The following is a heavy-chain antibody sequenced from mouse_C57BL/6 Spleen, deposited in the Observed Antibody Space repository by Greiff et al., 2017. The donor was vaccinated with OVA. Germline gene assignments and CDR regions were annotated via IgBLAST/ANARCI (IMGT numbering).Heavy chain of an antibody. J-gene: IGHJ2*01. Sequence: VQLQQSGAELVRPGSSVKLSCKASGYTFTSYWMHWVKQRPIQGLEWIGNIDPSDSETHYNQKFKDKATLTVDKSSSTAYMQLSSLTSEDSAVYYCAKGTGVYFDYWGQGTTLTVSS. D-gene: IGHD4-1*01. CDR2: IDPSDSET. V-gene: IGHV1-52*01. CDR3: AKGTGVYFDY. CDR1: GYTFTSYW.